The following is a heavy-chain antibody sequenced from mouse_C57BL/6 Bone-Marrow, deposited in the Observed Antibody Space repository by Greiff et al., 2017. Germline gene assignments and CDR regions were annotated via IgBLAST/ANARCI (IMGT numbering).Heavy chain of an antibody. J-gene: IGHJ3*01. CDR2: INPSSGYT. CDR3: ARSSLAWFAY. CDR1: GYTFTSYW. Sequence: VQLQESGAELAKPGASVKLSCKASGYTFTSYWMHWVKQRPGQGLEWIGYINPSSGYTKYNQKFKDKATLTAAKSSSTAYMQLSSLTFEDSAVYDRARSSLAWFAYWGQGTLVTVSA. V-gene: IGHV1-7*01.